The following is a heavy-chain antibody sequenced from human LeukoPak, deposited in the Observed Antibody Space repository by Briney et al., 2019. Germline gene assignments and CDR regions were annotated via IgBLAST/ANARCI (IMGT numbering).Heavy chain of an antibody. CDR3: ARGAVIGYSSGWPTY. Sequence: SETLSLTCTVSGGSISSGDYYWSWIRQPPGKGLEWIGYIYYSGSTYYNPSLKSRVTISVDTSKNQFSLKLSSVTAADTAVYYCARGAVIGYSSGWPTYWGQGTLVTVSS. D-gene: IGHD6-19*01. V-gene: IGHV4-30-4*01. J-gene: IGHJ4*02. CDR1: GGSISSGDYY. CDR2: IYYSGST.